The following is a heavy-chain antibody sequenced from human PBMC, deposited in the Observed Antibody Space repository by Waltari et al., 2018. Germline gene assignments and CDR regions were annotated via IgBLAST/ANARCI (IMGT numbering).Heavy chain of an antibody. CDR3: ARGSRAFDY. V-gene: IGHV3-7*01. CDR1: GFSFSRYW. J-gene: IGHJ4*02. CDR2: IEQDGSEK. Sequence: EVQLVESGGGLVQPGGSLRLSCAASGFSFSRYWLSWVRQAPGKGLEWVANIEQDGSEKYYVDSVKGRFTISRDNAKKSLYLQVNSLRAEDTATYYCARGSRAFDYWGQGTLVTVSS.